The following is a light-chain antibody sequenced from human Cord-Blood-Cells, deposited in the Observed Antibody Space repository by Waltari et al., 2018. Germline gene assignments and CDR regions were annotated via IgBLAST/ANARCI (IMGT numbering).Light chain of an antibody. CDR3: QQYNNLPPFT. Sequence: EIVMTQSPATLSVSPGERATLSCRASQSVSSNLAWYQQKPGQAPRLLIYGASTKATGIPARFIGSGSGTAFTPTISSLESEEFAVYYCQQYNNLPPFTFGPGTKVDIK. J-gene: IGKJ3*01. V-gene: IGKV3-15*01. CDR1: QSVSSN. CDR2: GAS.